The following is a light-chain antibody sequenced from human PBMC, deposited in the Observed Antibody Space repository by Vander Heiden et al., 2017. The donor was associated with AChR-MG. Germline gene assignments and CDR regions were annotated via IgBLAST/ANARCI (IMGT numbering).Light chain of an antibody. CDR2: QDT. Sequence: SYELTQPPSVSVSPGQTASITCSGDKLGNKYACWYQQKPGQSPVLVIYQDTKRPSGIPERFSGSNSGNTATLTISGTQAMDEADYYCQAWDSGTVVFGGGTKLTGL. V-gene: IGLV3-1*01. CDR3: QAWDSGTVV. J-gene: IGLJ2*01. CDR1: KLGNKY.